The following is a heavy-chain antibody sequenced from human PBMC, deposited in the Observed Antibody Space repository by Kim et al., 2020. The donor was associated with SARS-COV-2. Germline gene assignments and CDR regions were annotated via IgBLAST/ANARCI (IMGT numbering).Heavy chain of an antibody. CDR2: ISSSGGST. Sequence: GGSLRLSCAASGFTFSSYAMSWVRQAPGKGLEWVSAISSSGGSTYYADSVKGRFTISRDNSKNTLYLQMNSLRAEDTAVYYCASLGGLIAVAGTGDYWGQGTLVTVSS. J-gene: IGHJ4*02. CDR3: ASLGGLIAVAGTGDY. V-gene: IGHV3-23*01. CDR1: GFTFSSYA. D-gene: IGHD6-13*01.